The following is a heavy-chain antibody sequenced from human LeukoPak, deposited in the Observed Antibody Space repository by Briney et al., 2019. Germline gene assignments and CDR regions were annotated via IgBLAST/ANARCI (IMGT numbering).Heavy chain of an antibody. CDR3: AKGLGYCSSTSCYAGFDY. V-gene: IGHV3-9*03. Sequence: GGSLRLSCAASGFSFDDYAMHWVRQAPGKGLEWVSGISWNSGSRGYADSVKGRFTISRDNAKNSLYLQMNSLRAEDMALYYCAKGLGYCSSTSCYAGFDYWGQGTLVTVSS. D-gene: IGHD2-2*01. J-gene: IGHJ4*02. CDR2: ISWNSGSR. CDR1: GFSFDDYA.